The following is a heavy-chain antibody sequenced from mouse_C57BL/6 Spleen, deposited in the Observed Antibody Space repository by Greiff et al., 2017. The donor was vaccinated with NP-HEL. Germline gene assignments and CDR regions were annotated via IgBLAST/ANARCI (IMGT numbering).Heavy chain of an antibody. Sequence: QVQLQQPGAELVMPGASVKLSCKASGYTFTSYWMHWMKQRPGQGLEWIGEIDPSDSYTNYNQKFKGKSTLTVDKSSSTAYMQLSSLTSEDSAVYYCARWGLLRGFDYWGQGTTLTVSS. D-gene: IGHD1-1*01. CDR1: GYTFTSYW. J-gene: IGHJ2*01. CDR3: ARWGLLRGFDY. CDR2: IDPSDSYT. V-gene: IGHV1-69*01.